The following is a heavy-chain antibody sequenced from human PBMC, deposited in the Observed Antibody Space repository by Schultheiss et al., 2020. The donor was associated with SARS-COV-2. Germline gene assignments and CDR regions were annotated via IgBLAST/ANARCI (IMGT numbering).Heavy chain of an antibody. D-gene: IGHD3-3*01. Sequence: SETLSLTCAVYGGSFSGYYWSWIRQPPGKGLEWIGYIYYSGSTNYNPSLKSRVTMSVDTSKNQFSLKLSSVTAADTAMYYCARHITIFGVDYYMDVWGKGTTVTSP. V-gene: IGHV4-59*01. CDR3: ARHITIFGVDYYMDV. CDR2: IYYSGST. J-gene: IGHJ6*03. CDR1: GGSFSGYY.